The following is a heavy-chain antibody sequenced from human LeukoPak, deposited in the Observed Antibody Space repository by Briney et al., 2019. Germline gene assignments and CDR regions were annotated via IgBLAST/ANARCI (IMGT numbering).Heavy chain of an antibody. V-gene: IGHV1-46*01. Sequence: ASVKVSCKASGYTFTSYYMHWVRQAPGQGLEWMGIINPSGGSTSYAQKFQGRVTMTRDTSISTAYMELSRLRSDDTAVYYCASGDSYYMDVWGKGTTVTVSS. J-gene: IGHJ6*03. CDR1: GYTFTSYY. D-gene: IGHD2-21*02. CDR3: ASGDSYYMDV. CDR2: INPSGGST.